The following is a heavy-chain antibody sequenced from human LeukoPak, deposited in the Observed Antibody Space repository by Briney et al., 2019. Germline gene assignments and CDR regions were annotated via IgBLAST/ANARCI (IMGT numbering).Heavy chain of an antibody. D-gene: IGHD4-17*01. CDR1: GGTFSSYA. V-gene: IGHV1-69*04. J-gene: IGHJ4*02. Sequence: SVKVSCKASGGTFSSYAISWVRQAPGQGLEWMGRIIPILGIANYAQKFQGRVTMTRDTSTSTVYMELSSLRSEDTAVYYCARNPVTTKYFDYWGQGTLVTVSS. CDR3: ARNPVTTKYFDY. CDR2: IIPILGIA.